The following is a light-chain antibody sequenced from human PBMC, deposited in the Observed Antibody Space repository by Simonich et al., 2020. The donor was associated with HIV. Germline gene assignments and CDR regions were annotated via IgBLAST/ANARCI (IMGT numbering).Light chain of an antibody. CDR2: DAS. Sequence: DIQMTQSPSSLSASVGDRVTITCQASQDIDNYLNWYQQKPGKAPKLLIYDASSLETGVPSRFSGSGSGTYFTFTISSLQPEDIATYYCQQYNSYSYTFGQGTKLEIK. V-gene: IGKV1-33*01. CDR1: QDIDNY. CDR3: QQYNSYSYT. J-gene: IGKJ2*01.